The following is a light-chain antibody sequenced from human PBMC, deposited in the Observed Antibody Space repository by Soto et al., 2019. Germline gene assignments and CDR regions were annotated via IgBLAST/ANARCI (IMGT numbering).Light chain of an antibody. CDR3: QQDNNWPPIT. J-gene: IGKJ2*01. CDR1: QSVSSN. Sequence: EIVMTQSPATLSVSPGERATLSCRASQSVSSNLAWYQQKPGQAPRLLIYGASTRATGIPAGFSGSGSGTEFTLTFSSLQSEDFAVYYCQQDNNWPPITFGQGTKLEIK. V-gene: IGKV3-15*01. CDR2: GAS.